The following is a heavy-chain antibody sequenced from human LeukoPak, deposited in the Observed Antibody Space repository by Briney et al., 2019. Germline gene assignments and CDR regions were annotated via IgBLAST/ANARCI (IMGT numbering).Heavy chain of an antibody. J-gene: IGHJ4*02. Sequence: GGSLRLSCAASGFTFSSYGMHWVRQAPGKGLEWVAFIRYDGSNKYYADSVKGRFTISRDNSKNTLYLQMNSLRAEDTAVYYCARDLSTLETLVGYWGQGSLVTVSS. CDR2: IRYDGSNK. D-gene: IGHD2-2*01. CDR1: GFTFSSYG. V-gene: IGHV3-30*02. CDR3: ARDLSTLETLVGY.